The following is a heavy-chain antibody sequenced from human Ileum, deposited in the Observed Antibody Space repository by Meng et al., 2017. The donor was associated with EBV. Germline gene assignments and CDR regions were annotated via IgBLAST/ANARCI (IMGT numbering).Heavy chain of an antibody. CDR3: AKERRGFYAEH. D-gene: IGHD1-14*01. CDR2: VSYGGSDK. J-gene: IGHJ4*02. V-gene: IGHV3-30*04. Sequence: QGQLVESGGGVVQPGRSLRLSGAASGFTFGDYAMHWVRQAPGKGLEWVALVSYGGSDKLYADSVKGRFTIYRDNSDNTLFLQMNSLKPEDTAVYYCAKERRGFYAEHWGQGTLVTVSS. CDR1: GFTFGDYA.